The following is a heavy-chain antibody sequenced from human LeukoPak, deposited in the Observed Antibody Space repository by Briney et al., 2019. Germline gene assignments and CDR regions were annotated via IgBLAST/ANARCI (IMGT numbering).Heavy chain of an antibody. D-gene: IGHD1-7*01. CDR2: ISGSGGST. Sequence: GGSLRLSCAASGFTFSSYAMSWVRQDPGKGLEWVSAISGSGGSTYYADSVKGRFTISRDNSKNTLYLQMNSLRADDTAVYYCAKRRGLELTYYYHMDVWGKGTTVTVSS. J-gene: IGHJ6*03. CDR1: GFTFSSYA. V-gene: IGHV3-23*01. CDR3: AKRRGLELTYYYHMDV.